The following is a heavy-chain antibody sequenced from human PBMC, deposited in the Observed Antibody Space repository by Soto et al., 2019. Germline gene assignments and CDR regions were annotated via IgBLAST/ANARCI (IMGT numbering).Heavy chain of an antibody. CDR3: ASATGSNHPFDY. D-gene: IGHD2-2*01. Sequence: EVQLVESGGGLVQPGGSLRLSCAATGFTFSTYWMHWVRQGPGKGLVWVSRISTDGSSTTYADSVKGRFTISRDNAKNTLYLQMNSRRAEDTAVYYCASATGSNHPFDYWGQGSLVTVSS. CDR1: GFTFSTYW. CDR2: ISTDGSST. J-gene: IGHJ4*02. V-gene: IGHV3-74*01.